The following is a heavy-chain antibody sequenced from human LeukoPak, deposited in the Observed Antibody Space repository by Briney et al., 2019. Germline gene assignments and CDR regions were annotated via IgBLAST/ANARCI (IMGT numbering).Heavy chain of an antibody. D-gene: IGHD1-14*01. CDR3: ARVSTGGRYDY. Sequence: SETLSLTCTVSDGSISSYYWSWIRQAAGKGLEWIGRIFSTGSTNYNPSLKSRVTTSVDTSKNQFSLKLSSVTAADTAVYYCARVSTGGRYDYWGQGTLVTVSS. CDR1: DGSISSYY. J-gene: IGHJ4*02. V-gene: IGHV4-4*07. CDR2: IFSTGST.